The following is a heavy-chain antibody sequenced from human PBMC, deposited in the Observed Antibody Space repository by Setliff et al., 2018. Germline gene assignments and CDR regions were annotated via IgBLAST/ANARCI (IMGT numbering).Heavy chain of an antibody. J-gene: IGHJ6*03. Sequence: GASVKVSCKASGGTLSNSAINWVRQAPGQGLEWMGGINPIFGTADYTQNFQGRLTITTDESTSTAYMQLSSLRSEDTAIYYCATERGLVASATDYYYYMDVWGKGTTVTVSS. CDR2: INPIFGTA. CDR3: ATERGLVASATDYYYYMDV. V-gene: IGHV1-69*05. CDR1: GGTLSNSA. D-gene: IGHD2-8*02.